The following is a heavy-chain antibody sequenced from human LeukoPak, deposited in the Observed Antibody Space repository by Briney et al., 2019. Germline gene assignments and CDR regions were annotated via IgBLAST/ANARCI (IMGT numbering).Heavy chain of an antibody. CDR2: IYYSGST. CDR3: ARWGGSGNWFDP. V-gene: IGHV4-31*03. D-gene: IGHD3-10*01. Sequence: SETLSLTCTVSGGSISSGGYYWSWIRQHPGKGLEWIRYIYYSGSTYYNPSLKSRVTISVDTSKNQFSLKLSSVTAADTAVYYCARWGGSGNWFDPWGQGTLVTVSS. J-gene: IGHJ5*02. CDR1: GGSISSGGYY.